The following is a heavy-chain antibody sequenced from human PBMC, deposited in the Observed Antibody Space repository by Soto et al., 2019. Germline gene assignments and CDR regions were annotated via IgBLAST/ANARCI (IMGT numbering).Heavy chain of an antibody. CDR2: INHSRST. Sequence: QVQLQQWGAGLLKPSETLSLTCAVYGGSFSGYYWSWIRQPPGKGLEWIGEINHSRSTNYNPSLKSRVTISVDTSKNQFSLKLSSVTAADTAVYYCASAGGITIVDYWGQGTLVTVSS. D-gene: IGHD3-9*01. CDR3: ASAGGITIVDY. V-gene: IGHV4-34*01. J-gene: IGHJ4*02. CDR1: GGSFSGYY.